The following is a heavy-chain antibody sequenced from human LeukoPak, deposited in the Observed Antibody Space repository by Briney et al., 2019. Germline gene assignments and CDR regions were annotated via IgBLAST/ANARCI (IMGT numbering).Heavy chain of an antibody. CDR1: GFTVSSNY. D-gene: IGHD2-15*01. V-gene: IGHV3-66*01. CDR2: IYSGGST. CDR3: ARIPYCSGGSCHFDY. J-gene: IGHJ4*02. Sequence: GGSLRLSCAASGFTVSSNYMSWVRQAPGKGLEWVSVIYSGGSTYYADSVKGRFTISRDNSKNTLYLQMNSLRAEDTAVYYCARIPYCSGGSCHFDYWGQGTLVTVSS.